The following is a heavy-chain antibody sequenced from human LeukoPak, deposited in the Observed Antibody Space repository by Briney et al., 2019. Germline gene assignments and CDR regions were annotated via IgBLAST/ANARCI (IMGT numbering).Heavy chain of an antibody. J-gene: IGHJ4*02. Sequence: ASVKVSCKASGYTFTNYGFNWVRQAPGQGLEWMGMVYPRDGSTSYAQKFQGRVTVTRDTSTSTVHMELSGLRSEDTAVYYCARDQEGFDYWGQGTLVTVSS. CDR2: VYPRDGST. V-gene: IGHV1-46*01. CDR3: ARDQEGFDY. CDR1: GYTFTNYG.